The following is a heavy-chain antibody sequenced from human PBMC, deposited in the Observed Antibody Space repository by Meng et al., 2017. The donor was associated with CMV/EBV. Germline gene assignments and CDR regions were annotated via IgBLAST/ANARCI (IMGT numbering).Heavy chain of an antibody. D-gene: IGHD3-3*01. V-gene: IGHV3-66*01. CDR3: AKVSSAYDSWSGLFGMDV. CDR2: IYSGGST. Sequence: GGSLRLSCAASGFTVSSNYMSWDRQSPGKGLEWVSVIYSGGSTYYADSVKGRFTISRDNSKNTLYRQMNSLRAEDTAVYYCAKVSSAYDSWSGLFGMDVWGQGTTVTVSS. CDR1: GFTVSSNY. J-gene: IGHJ6*02.